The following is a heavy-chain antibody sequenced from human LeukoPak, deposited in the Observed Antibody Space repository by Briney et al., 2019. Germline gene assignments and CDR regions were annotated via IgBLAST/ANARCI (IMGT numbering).Heavy chain of an antibody. Sequence: GASVKVSCKASGYTSTGYYMHWVRQAPGQGLEWMGWINPNSGGTNYAQKFQGRVTMTRDTSISTAYMELSRLRSDDTAVYYCARRRPYDDYYYYYGMDVWGQGTTVTVSS. CDR2: INPNSGGT. V-gene: IGHV1-2*02. CDR1: GYTSTGYY. D-gene: IGHD3-16*01. J-gene: IGHJ6*02. CDR3: ARRRPYDDYYYYYGMDV.